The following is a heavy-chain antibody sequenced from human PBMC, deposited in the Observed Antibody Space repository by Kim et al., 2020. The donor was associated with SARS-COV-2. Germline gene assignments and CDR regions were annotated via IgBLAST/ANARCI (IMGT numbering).Heavy chain of an antibody. Sequence: GGSLRLSCAASGFTVSSNYMSWVRQAPGKGLEWVSVTYSGDSTYYADSAMGLFTISRHNSKNTLYLQMNSLRAEDTAVYYCAMTTVAGTGDYWGQGNLVT. V-gene: IGHV3-53*04. CDR3: AMTTVAGTGDY. D-gene: IGHD6-19*01. CDR1: GFTVSSNY. J-gene: IGHJ4*02. CDR2: TYSGDST.